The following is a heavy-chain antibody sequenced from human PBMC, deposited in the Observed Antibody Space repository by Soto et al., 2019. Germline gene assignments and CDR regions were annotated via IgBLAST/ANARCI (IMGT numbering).Heavy chain of an antibody. CDR3: AKDRTVAARNFDY. D-gene: IGHD6-6*01. CDR1: GFAFSNYA. V-gene: IGHV3-23*01. CDR2: ISTSIDAT. J-gene: IGHJ4*02. Sequence: GGSLRLSCAASGFAFSNYAMGWVRQAPGKGLEWVSSISTSIDATYYADSVKGRFTISRDDSKNTLYLQMNSLRAEDSAVYYCAKDRTVAARNFDYWGQGTQVTVSS.